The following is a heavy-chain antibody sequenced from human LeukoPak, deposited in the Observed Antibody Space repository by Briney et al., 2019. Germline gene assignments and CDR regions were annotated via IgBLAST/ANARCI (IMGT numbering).Heavy chain of an antibody. V-gene: IGHV3-53*01. CDR2: IYRFGST. CDR3: VRDYFTTISGYHEYYLDL. CDR1: GFSVGDNY. Sequence: GGSLRLSCEASGFSVGDNYMTWVRQAPGKGPEWVSVIYRFGSTISADSVQGRFTISRDTSNNTLFLQMNSLRAEDTAVYYCVRDYFTTISGYHEYYLDLWGHGTLVTVSS. D-gene: IGHD3-22*01. J-gene: IGHJ4*01.